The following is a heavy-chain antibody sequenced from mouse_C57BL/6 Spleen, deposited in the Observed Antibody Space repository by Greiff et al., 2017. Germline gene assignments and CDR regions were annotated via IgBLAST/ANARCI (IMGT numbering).Heavy chain of an antibody. CDR3: TRRYETGYFDY. Sequence: EVKLMESGEGLVKPGGSLKLSCAASGFTFSSYAMSWVRQTPEKRLEWVAYISSGGDYIYYADTVKGRFTISRDNARNTLYLQMSSLKSEDTAMXYCTRRYETGYFDYWGQGTTLTVSS. V-gene: IGHV5S21*01. J-gene: IGHJ2*01. D-gene: IGHD2-12*01. CDR1: GFTFSSYA. CDR2: ISSGGDYI.